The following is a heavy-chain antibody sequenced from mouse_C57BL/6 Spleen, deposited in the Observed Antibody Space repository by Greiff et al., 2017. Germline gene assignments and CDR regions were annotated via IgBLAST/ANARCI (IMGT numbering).Heavy chain of an antibody. D-gene: IGHD2-4*01. CDR3: ARDGDYAFDY. V-gene: IGHV3-1*01. J-gene: IGHJ2*01. CDR1: GYSITSGYD. Sequence: EVQLQESGPGMVKPSQSLSLTCTVTGYSITSGYDWHWIRHFPGNKLEWMGYISYSGSTNYNPSLKSRISITHDTSKNHFFLKLNSVTTEDTATYYCARDGDYAFDYWGQGTTLTVSS. CDR2: ISYSGST.